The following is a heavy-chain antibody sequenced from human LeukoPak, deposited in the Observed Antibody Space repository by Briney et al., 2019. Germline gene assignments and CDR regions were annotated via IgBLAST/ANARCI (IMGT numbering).Heavy chain of an antibody. CDR3: AKVTVGTTSRLDT. V-gene: IGHV3-23*01. J-gene: IGHJ5*02. CDR1: GFTFSSSA. CDR2: VRSSGGST. Sequence: GGSLRLPCAASGFTFSSSAMSWVRQAPGKGLEWVSSVRSSGGSTYYADSVKGRFTVSRDNSKNTLYLQMSSLRAEDTAVYYCAKVTVGTTSRLDTWGQGTLVTVSS. D-gene: IGHD1-26*01.